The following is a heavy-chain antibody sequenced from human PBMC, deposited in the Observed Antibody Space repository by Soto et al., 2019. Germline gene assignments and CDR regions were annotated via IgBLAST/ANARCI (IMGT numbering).Heavy chain of an antibody. CDR1: GGSISSSSYY. CDR2: IYYSGST. J-gene: IGHJ6*02. V-gene: IGHV4-39*01. Sequence: KTSETLSLTCTVSGGSISSSSYYWGWIRQPPGKGLEWIGSIYYSGSTYYNPSLKSRVTISVDTSKNQFSLKLSSVTAADTAVYYCARHIAAAGTGSNYYYYGMDVWGQGTTVTVSS. CDR3: ARHIAAAGTGSNYYYYGMDV. D-gene: IGHD6-13*01.